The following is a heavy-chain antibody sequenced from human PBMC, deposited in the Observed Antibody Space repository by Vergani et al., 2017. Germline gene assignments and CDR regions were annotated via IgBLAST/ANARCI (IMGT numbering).Heavy chain of an antibody. CDR1: GYPFTGYY. Sequence: QVQLVQSGAEVKKPGASVKVSCKASGYPFTGYYMHWVRQAPGQGLEWMGWINPNSGGTNYAQKFQGRVTMTRDTSISTAYMELSRLRSDDTAVYYCAGEPLFDIVVVPAANGGCYWGQGTLVTVSS. CDR3: AGEPLFDIVVVPAANGGCY. V-gene: IGHV1-2*02. CDR2: INPNSGGT. J-gene: IGHJ4*02. D-gene: IGHD2-2*01.